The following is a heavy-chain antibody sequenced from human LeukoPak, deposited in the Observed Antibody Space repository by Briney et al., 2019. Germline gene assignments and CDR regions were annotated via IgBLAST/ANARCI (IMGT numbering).Heavy chain of an antibody. Sequence: GASVKVSCKASGYTFTNYGISWVRQAPGQGLEWMGWISANNGNTNYAQRLQGRVTMTTDTSTSTAYMELRSLRSDDTAVYYCARDRNGYFLTDYWGQGTLVTVSS. CDR3: ARDRNGYFLTDY. V-gene: IGHV1-18*01. CDR1: GYTFTNYG. CDR2: ISANNGNT. J-gene: IGHJ4*02. D-gene: IGHD5-24*01.